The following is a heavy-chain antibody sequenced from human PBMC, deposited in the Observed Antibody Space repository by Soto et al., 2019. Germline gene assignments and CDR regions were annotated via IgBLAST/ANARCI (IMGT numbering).Heavy chain of an antibody. J-gene: IGHJ5*02. D-gene: IGHD6-13*01. Sequence: ASVKVSCKASGYTFTSYGISWVRQAPGQGLEWMGWISAYNGNTNYAQKLKGIVTLTTDTSTSTAYMGLGGLSFDDTAVYYWARDRSSSWYWFDPWGQETLVTVSS. CDR2: ISAYNGNT. V-gene: IGHV1-18*01. CDR1: GYTFTSYG. CDR3: ARDRSSSWYWFDP.